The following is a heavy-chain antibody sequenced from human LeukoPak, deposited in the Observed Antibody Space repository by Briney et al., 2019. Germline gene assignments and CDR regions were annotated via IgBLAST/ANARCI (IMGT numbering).Heavy chain of an antibody. CDR3: ARDISRDIVVFGVDY. Sequence: GASVKVSCKASGYTFTSYYMHWVRQAPGQGLEWMGWINPNSGGTNYAQKFQGRVTMTRDTSISTAYMELSRLRSDDTAVYYCARDISRDIVVFGVDYWGQGTLVTVSS. CDR1: GYTFTSYY. CDR2: INPNSGGT. J-gene: IGHJ4*02. V-gene: IGHV1-2*02. D-gene: IGHD2-2*01.